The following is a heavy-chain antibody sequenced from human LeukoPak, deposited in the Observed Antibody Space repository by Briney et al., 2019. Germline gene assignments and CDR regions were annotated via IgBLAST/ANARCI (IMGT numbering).Heavy chain of an antibody. D-gene: IGHD3-3*01. J-gene: IGHJ4*02. CDR3: AKEYDFWSGYYNY. V-gene: IGHV3-30*02. CDR2: IRYDGSNK. CDR1: GFTFSSYW. Sequence: GESLRLSCAASGFTFSSYWMSWVRQAPGKGLEWVAFIRYDGSNKYYADSVKGRFTISRDNSKNTLYLQMNSLRAEDTAVYYCAKEYDFWSGYYNYWGQGTLVTVSS.